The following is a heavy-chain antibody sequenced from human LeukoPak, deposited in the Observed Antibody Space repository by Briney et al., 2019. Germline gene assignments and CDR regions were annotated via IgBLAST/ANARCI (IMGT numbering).Heavy chain of an antibody. CDR2: ITATSLHI. D-gene: IGHD4-23*01. CDR1: GVTFSGYS. Sequence: SGGSLRLSCAASGVTFSGYSMNWVRQAPGKGLEWVFAITATSLHIYYADSVKGRFTISRDNAKNSLYLQMNSLRVEDTALYYCARVRIVGGNPHAFNIWGQGTMVTVSS. J-gene: IGHJ3*02. CDR3: ARVRIVGGNPHAFNI. V-gene: IGHV3-21*01.